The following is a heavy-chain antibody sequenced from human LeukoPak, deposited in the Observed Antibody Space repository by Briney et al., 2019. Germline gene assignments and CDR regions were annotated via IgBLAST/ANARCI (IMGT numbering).Heavy chain of an antibody. CDR1: GFTFSSYS. CDR2: ISSSSSYI. J-gene: IGHJ4*02. V-gene: IGHV3-21*01. CDR3: ARAARIVGAAYFDY. Sequence: GGSLRLSCAASGFTFSSYSMNWVRQAPGKGLEWVSSISSSSSYIYYADSVKGRFTISRDNAKNSLYLQMNSLRAEDTAVYYCARAARIVGAAYFDYWGQGTLVTVSS. D-gene: IGHD1-26*01.